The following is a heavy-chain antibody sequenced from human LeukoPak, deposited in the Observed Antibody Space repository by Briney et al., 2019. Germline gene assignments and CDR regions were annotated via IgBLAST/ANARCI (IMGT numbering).Heavy chain of an antibody. J-gene: IGHJ4*02. V-gene: IGHV5-10-1*01. CDR3: TTGASKVTTDFANY. D-gene: IGHD4-17*01. CDR2: IDPSDSYT. Sequence: GESLKISCKGSGYSFTNYWISWVRQMPGKGLEWMGRIDPSDSYTKYSPSFEGHVTISVDKSISTAFLQWNSLKASDSAMYYCTTGASKVTTDFANYWGQGTQVAVSS. CDR1: GYSFTNYW.